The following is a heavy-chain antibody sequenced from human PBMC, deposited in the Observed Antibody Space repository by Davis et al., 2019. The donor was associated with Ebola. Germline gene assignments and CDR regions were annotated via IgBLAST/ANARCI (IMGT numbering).Heavy chain of an antibody. J-gene: IGHJ6*02. V-gene: IGHV4-31*03. D-gene: IGHD2-15*01. CDR3: ARARVVVVAARYIYYYYGMDV. CDR2: IYYSGST. CDR1: GGSISSGGYY. Sequence: SETLSLTCTVSGGSISSGGYYWSWIRQHPGKGLEWIGYIYYSGSTNYNPSLKSRVTISVDTSKNQFSLKLSSVTAADTAVYYCARARVVVVAARYIYYYYGMDVWGQGTTVTVSS.